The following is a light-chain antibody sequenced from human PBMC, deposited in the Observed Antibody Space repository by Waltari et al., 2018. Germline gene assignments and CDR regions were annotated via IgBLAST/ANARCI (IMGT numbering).Light chain of an antibody. CDR3: QQYNNWPRWG. CDR2: GAS. Sequence: EIVMTQSPATLSVSPGERATLSCRASKSVSSNLAWYQQQPGQAPRLLIPGASTRATGIPASFSGSGSGTEFTLTISSLQSEDFAVYYCQQYNNWPRWGFGQGTKVEIK. CDR1: KSVSSN. J-gene: IGKJ1*01. V-gene: IGKV3-15*01.